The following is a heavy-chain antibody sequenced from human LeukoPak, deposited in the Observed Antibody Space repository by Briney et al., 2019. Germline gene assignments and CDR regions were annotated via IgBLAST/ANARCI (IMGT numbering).Heavy chain of an antibody. CDR3: AKRSIAARAGHVDY. CDR1: GFTFSSYG. Sequence: GGSLRLSCAASGFTFSSYGMHWVRQAPGKGLEWVAFIRYDGSNKCYADSVKGRFTISRDNSKNTLYLQMNSLRAEDTAVYYCAKRSIAARAGHVDYWGQGTLVTVSS. J-gene: IGHJ4*02. CDR2: IRYDGSNK. V-gene: IGHV3-30*02. D-gene: IGHD6-6*01.